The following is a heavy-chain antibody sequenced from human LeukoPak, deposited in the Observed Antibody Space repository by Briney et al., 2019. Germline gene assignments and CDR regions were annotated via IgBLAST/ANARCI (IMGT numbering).Heavy chain of an antibody. J-gene: IGHJ5*02. CDR3: ARGGYGSSRHWFDP. CDR2: ISSSSSTI. CDR1: GFTFNSYT. D-gene: IGHD6-13*01. V-gene: IGHV3-48*04. Sequence: PGGSLRLSCTASGFTFNSYTMHWVRQAPGKGLEWVSYISSSSSTIYYADSVKGRFTISRDNAKNSLYLQMSSLRAEDTAVYYCARGGYGSSRHWFDPWGQGTLVTVSS.